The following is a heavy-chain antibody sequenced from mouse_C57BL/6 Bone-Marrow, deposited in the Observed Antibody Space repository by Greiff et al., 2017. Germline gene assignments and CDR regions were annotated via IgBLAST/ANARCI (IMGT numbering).Heavy chain of an antibody. CDR3: ARGVLFY. J-gene: IGHJ2*01. D-gene: IGHD2-14*01. CDR1: GYAFSSSW. Sequence: VQLKESGPELVKPGASVKISCKASGYAFSSSWMNWVKQRPGKGLEWIGRIYPGDGDTNYNGKFKGKATLTADKSSSTAYMQLSSLTSEDSAVYFCARGVLFYWGQGTTLTVSS. CDR2: IYPGDGDT. V-gene: IGHV1-82*01.